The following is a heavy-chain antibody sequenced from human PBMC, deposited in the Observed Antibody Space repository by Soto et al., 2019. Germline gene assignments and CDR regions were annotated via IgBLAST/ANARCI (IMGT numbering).Heavy chain of an antibody. Sequence: SVSNAWMNWVRQAPGKGLECVGRIKSKTDGGTTDYAAPVKGRFTISRDDSKNTLYLQMNSLKTEDTAVYYCTTGRITIFGVVSRGYFQHWGQGTLVTVSS. CDR2: IKSKTDGGTT. D-gene: IGHD3-3*01. J-gene: IGHJ1*01. CDR3: TTGRITIFGVVSRGYFQH. CDR1: SVSNAW. V-gene: IGHV3-15*07.